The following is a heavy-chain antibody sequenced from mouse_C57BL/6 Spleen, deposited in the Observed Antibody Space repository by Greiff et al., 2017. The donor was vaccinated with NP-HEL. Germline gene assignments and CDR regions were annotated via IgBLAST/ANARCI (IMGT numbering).Heavy chain of an antibody. CDR3: AVLITTVDY. J-gene: IGHJ2*01. CDR1: GYTFTSYW. CDR2: IHPNSGST. V-gene: IGHV1-64*01. D-gene: IGHD1-1*01. Sequence: VQLQQPGAELVKPGASVKLSCKASGYTFTSYWMHWVKQRPGQGLEWIGMIHPNSGSTNYNEKFKSKATQTVDKSSGTAYMQLSSLTSEDSAVYYCAVLITTVDYWGQGTTLTVSS.